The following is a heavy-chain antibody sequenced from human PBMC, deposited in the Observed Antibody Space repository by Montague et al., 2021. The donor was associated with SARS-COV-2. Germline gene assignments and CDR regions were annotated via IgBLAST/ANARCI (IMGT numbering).Heavy chain of an antibody. D-gene: IGHD1-26*01. CDR2: ISYTGST. CDR3: ARLYIQKTLVGASRRRWFDP. J-gene: IGHJ5*02. V-gene: IGHV4-39*01. CDR1: GDSMGGSNSY. Sequence: SETLSLTCSVSGDSMGGSNSYWGWIRQPPGKGLESIGSISYTGSTSYNASLKSRVTMSVDTSKNEFSLRLSSVTASDTAVYYCARLYIQKTLVGASRRRWFDPWGQGTLVTVSS.